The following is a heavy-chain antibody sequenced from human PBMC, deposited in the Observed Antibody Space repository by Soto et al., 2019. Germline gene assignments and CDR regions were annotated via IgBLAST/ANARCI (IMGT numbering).Heavy chain of an antibody. D-gene: IGHD5-12*01. CDR1: GGTFSSYT. CDR3: ARGNHRWLQLWYFDL. Sequence: QVQLVQSGAEVKKPGSSVTVSCKASGGTFSSYTSSWVRQAPGQGLEWMGGIIPIFGTANYAQKFQARVTIAADESTSTAYMELSSLRSEGTAVYYCARGNHRWLQLWYFDLWGRGTLVTVSS. J-gene: IGHJ2*01. V-gene: IGHV1-69*12. CDR2: IIPIFGTA.